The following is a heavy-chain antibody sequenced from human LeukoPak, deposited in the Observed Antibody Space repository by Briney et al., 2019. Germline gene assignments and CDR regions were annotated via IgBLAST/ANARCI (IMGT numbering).Heavy chain of an antibody. Sequence: GWSLRLSCAASGFAFGSSWMNWVRQAPGKGLEGVAKIKQDGSEQDYVESVKGRFTISRDNAKNSVSLVMDTVSARDTAVYFCARGQRSDSGYSPFDSWGQGTLVTVSS. D-gene: IGHD3-22*01. CDR1: GFAFGSSW. CDR3: ARGQRSDSGYSPFDS. CDR2: IKQDGSEQ. V-gene: IGHV3-7*04. J-gene: IGHJ4*02.